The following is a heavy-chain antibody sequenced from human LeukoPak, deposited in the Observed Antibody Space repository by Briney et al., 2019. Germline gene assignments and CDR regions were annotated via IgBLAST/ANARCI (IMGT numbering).Heavy chain of an antibody. CDR1: GFTFSSYG. CDR2: IRYDGSNK. J-gene: IGHJ4*02. D-gene: IGHD2-2*01. V-gene: IGHV3-30*02. CDR3: AKEMLGYCSSTSCYSFDY. Sequence: GGSLRLSXAASGFTFSSYGMHWVRQAPGKGLEWVAFIRYDGSNKYYADSVKGRFTISRDNSKNTLYLQMNSLRAEDTAVYYCAKEMLGYCSSTSCYSFDYWGQGTLVTVSS.